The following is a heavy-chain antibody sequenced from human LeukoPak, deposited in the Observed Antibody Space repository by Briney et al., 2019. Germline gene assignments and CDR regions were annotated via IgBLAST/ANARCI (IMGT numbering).Heavy chain of an antibody. Sequence: LEASVKVSCKASGYTFTGYYMHWVRQAPGQGLEWMGWINPNSGGTNYAQKFQGRVTMTRDTSISTAYMELSRLRSDDTAVYYCARELNYDSSGYYFDYWGQGTLVTVSS. CDR2: INPNSGGT. CDR3: ARELNYDSSGYYFDY. CDR1: GYTFTGYY. V-gene: IGHV1-2*02. D-gene: IGHD3-22*01. J-gene: IGHJ4*02.